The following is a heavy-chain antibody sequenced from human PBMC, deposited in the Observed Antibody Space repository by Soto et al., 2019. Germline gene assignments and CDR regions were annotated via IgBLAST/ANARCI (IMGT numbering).Heavy chain of an antibody. CDR1: GGSLSSFY. V-gene: IGHV4-4*07. J-gene: IGHJ5*02. CDR3: AKVQRYSSSWYPSWFDP. D-gene: IGHD6-13*01. Sequence: PSETLSLTCTVSGGSLSSFYWSWIRQPAGKGLEWVGRIYGSGRTAYNPSLKSRVTMSLDVSLNQFSLNLSSVTAADTAVYYCAKVQRYSSSWYPSWFDPWGQGTLVTVSS. CDR2: IYGSGRT.